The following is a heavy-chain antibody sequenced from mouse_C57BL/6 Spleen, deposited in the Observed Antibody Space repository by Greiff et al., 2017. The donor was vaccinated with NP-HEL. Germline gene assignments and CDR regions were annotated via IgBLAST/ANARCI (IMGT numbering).Heavy chain of an antibody. CDR2: ISDGGSYT. J-gene: IGHJ4*01. CDR3: ARSYYYGRTIYYAMDY. V-gene: IGHV5-4*03. D-gene: IGHD1-1*01. CDR1: GFTFSSYA. Sequence: EVMLVESGGGLVKPGGSLKLSCAASGFTFSSYAMSWVRQTPEKRLEWVATISDGGSYTYYPDNVKGRFTISRDNAKNNLYLQMSHLKSEDTAMYYCARSYYYGRTIYYAMDYWGQGTSVTVSS.